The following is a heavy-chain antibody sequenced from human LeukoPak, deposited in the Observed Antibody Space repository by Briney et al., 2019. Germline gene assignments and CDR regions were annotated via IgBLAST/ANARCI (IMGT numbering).Heavy chain of an antibody. V-gene: IGHV3-53*01. CDR1: GFTVSSNY. D-gene: IGHD5-12*01. CDR3: ARDFSGYHRGLFDY. CDR2: IYSGGST. J-gene: IGHJ4*02. Sequence: GGSLRLSCAASGFTVSSNYMSWVRQAPGKGLEWVSVIYSGGSTYYADSVKGRFTISRDNPKNTLYLQMNSLRAEDTAVYYCARDFSGYHRGLFDYWGQGTLVTVSS.